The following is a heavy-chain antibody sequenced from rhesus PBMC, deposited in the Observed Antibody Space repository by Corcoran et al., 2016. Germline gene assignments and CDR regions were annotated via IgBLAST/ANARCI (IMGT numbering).Heavy chain of an antibody. CDR3: ARHTVTYFDY. J-gene: IGHJ4*01. D-gene: IGHD4-23*01. V-gene: IGHV4S11*01. CDR1: GGSISSSY. CDR2: IDSSGST. Sequence: QVQLQESGPGLVKPSENLSLTCAVSGGSISSSYWSWTRQAPGKGLEWIGRIDSSGSTYYNPSLKSRVTLSVDTSKNQFSLKLSSVTAADTAVYYCARHTVTYFDYWGQGVLVTVSS.